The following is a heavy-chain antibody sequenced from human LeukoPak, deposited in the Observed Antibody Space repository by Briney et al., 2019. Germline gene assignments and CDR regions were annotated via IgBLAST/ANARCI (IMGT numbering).Heavy chain of an antibody. D-gene: IGHD3-22*01. CDR2: FDPEDGET. CDR3: ATSHDSSGYYSAFDI. Sequence: GASVKVSCKVSGYTLTELSMHWVRQAPGKGPEWMGGFDPEDGETIYAQKFQGRVTMTEDTSTDTAYMELSSLRSEDTAVYYCATSHDSSGYYSAFDIWGQGTMVTVSS. V-gene: IGHV1-24*01. CDR1: GYTLTELS. J-gene: IGHJ3*02.